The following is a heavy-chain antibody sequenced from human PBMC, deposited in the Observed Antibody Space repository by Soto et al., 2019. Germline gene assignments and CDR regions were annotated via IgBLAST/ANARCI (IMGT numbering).Heavy chain of an antibody. CDR2: IKSKTDGGTT. V-gene: IGHV3-15*07. Sequence: GGSLRLSCAASGFTFSNAWMNWVRQAPGKGLEWVGRIKSKTDGGTTDYAAPVKGRFTISRDDSKNTLYLQMNSLKTEDTAVYYCTTDLDSSGSYYFDYWGQGTLVTVSS. CDR3: TTDLDSSGSYYFDY. CDR1: GFTFSNAW. D-gene: IGHD6-19*01. J-gene: IGHJ4*02.